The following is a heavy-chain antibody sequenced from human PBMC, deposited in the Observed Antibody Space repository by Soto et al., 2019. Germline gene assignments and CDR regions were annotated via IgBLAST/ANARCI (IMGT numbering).Heavy chain of an antibody. Sequence: SVTLSLTCSVSGCSISSGDYYWSWIRQPPGKGVEWIRYIYNSGCTYYKPYLTGLVTIPVDTCENKFSLTLSSMPAADTAVYYGARGAGCFAVFVYWGQGTLVTISS. V-gene: IGHV4-30-4*01. CDR2: IYNSGCT. D-gene: IGHD2-21*02. CDR3: ARGAGCFAVFVY. CDR1: GCSISSGDYY. J-gene: IGHJ4*02.